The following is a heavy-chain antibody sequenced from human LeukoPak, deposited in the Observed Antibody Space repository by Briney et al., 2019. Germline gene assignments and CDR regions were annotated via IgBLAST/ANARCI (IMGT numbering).Heavy chain of an antibody. J-gene: IGHJ5*02. CDR2: ISYDGSNK. Sequence: GGSLRLSCAASGFTFSSYGMHWVRQAPGKGLEWVAVISYDGSNKYYADSVKGRFTISRDNSKNTLYLQMNSLRAEDTAVCYCAKDRISEETYNWFDPWGQGTLVTVSS. V-gene: IGHV3-30*18. CDR3: AKDRISEETYNWFDP. CDR1: GFTFSSYG. D-gene: IGHD2-15*01.